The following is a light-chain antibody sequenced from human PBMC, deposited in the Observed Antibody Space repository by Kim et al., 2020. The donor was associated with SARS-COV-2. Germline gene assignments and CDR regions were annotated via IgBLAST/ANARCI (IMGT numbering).Light chain of an antibody. CDR2: DNN. CDR3: GTWDSSLSAV. V-gene: IGLV1-51*01. CDR1: SSNIGNNY. J-gene: IGLJ3*02. Sequence: GQKIPISCSGSSSNIGNNYVSWYQQLPGTAPKLLIYDNNKRPSGIPDRFSGSKSGTSATLGITGLQTGDEADYYCGTWDSSLSAVFGGGTKLTVL.